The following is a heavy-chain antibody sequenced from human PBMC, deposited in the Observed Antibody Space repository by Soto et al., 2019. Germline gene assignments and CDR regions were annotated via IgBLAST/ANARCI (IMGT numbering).Heavy chain of an antibody. D-gene: IGHD5-12*01. J-gene: IGHJ4*02. CDR3: AKERRGSSGYDSSRGSGWYGSFEY. CDR2: ISYDGTHK. Sequence: QVLLVESGGGVVQPGRSLRLSCAASGFPFNSYGMHWLRQAPGKGLEWVAIISYDGTHKDYTDSVKGRFTISRDNSKKSASVQRDSMRAEDTAVYSCAKERRGSSGYDSSRGSGWYGSFEYWGQGTLVTVSS. CDR1: GFPFNSYG. V-gene: IGHV3-30*18.